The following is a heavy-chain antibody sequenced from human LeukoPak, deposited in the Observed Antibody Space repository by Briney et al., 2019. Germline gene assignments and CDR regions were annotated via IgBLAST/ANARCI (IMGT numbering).Heavy chain of an antibody. CDR3: ARAAAGTAVDY. D-gene: IGHD6-13*01. J-gene: IGHJ4*02. CDR1: GYSFTSYW. CDR2: IYPGDSDT. V-gene: IGHV5-51*01. Sequence: GESLKISCKGSGYSFTSYWIGWVRQLPGKGLEWMGIIYPGDSDTRSSTSFQGQVTISADKSISTAYLQWSSLKASDTAMYYCARAAAGTAVDYWGQGTLVTVSS.